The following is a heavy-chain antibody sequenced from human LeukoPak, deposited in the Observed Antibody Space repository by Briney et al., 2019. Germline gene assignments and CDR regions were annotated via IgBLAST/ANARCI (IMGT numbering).Heavy chain of an antibody. CDR1: GYTFTSYG. Sequence: GASVKVSCKASGYTFTSYGISWVRQAPGQGLEWMGWISAYNGNTNYAQKLQGRVTMTTDTSTSTAYMELRSLRSDDTAVYYCAREDFWSGPNAHNWFDPWGQGTLVTVSS. CDR3: AREDFWSGPNAHNWFDP. CDR2: ISAYNGNT. V-gene: IGHV1-18*01. J-gene: IGHJ5*02. D-gene: IGHD3-3*01.